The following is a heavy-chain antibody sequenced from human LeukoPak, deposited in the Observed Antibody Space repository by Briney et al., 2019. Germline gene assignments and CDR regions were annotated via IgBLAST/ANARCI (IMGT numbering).Heavy chain of an antibody. CDR1: GFTFSTYW. CDR3: SRARLSSYGSGSLPPSYFDY. D-gene: IGHD3-10*01. Sequence: GGSLRLSCAASGFTFSTYWMTWVRQFPGKGLEWVASVKQDGSEKYFLVSVKGRFIISRDNAKNSLYLQMNSLRAEDTAVYYCSRARLSSYGSGSLPPSYFDYWGQGTLVTVSS. J-gene: IGHJ4*02. CDR2: VKQDGSEK. V-gene: IGHV3-7*04.